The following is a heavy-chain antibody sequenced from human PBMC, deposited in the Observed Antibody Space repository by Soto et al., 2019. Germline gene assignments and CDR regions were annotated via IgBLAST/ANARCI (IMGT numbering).Heavy chain of an antibody. CDR2: IDHSGST. Sequence: QVQLQESGPGLVKPSGTLSLTCAVSGGSISSDNWWSWVRQPPGKGLEWIGEIDHSGSTNYNPSLRRRVTRSVDKSKNQFSLKLSSVSAADTAVYYCAKNGYSGMGGLRRFDPWGQGALVTVSS. CDR1: GGSISSDNW. V-gene: IGHV4-4*02. D-gene: IGHD3-10*01. J-gene: IGHJ5*02. CDR3: AKNGYSGMGGLRRFDP.